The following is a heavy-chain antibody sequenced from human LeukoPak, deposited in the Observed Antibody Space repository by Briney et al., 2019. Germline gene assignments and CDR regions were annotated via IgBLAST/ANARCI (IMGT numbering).Heavy chain of an antibody. CDR3: ARIPVDSSGSNRYYFDY. V-gene: IGHV3-23*01. D-gene: IGHD3-22*01. CDR1: GFTFSSYA. J-gene: IGHJ4*02. CDR2: ISGSGGST. Sequence: PGGSLRLSCAASGFTFSSYAMSWVRQAPGKGLEWVSAISGSGGSTYYADSVKGRFTISRDNSKNTLYLQMNSLRAEDTAVYYCARIPVDSSGSNRYYFDYWGQGTRVTVSS.